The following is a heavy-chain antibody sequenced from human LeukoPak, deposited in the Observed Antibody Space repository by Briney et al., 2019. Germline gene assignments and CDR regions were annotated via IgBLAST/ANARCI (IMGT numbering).Heavy chain of an antibody. CDR2: IIPIFGTA. CDR3: ARDRGSYYYDSSGYYYFDY. V-gene: IGHV1-69*05. D-gene: IGHD3-22*01. CDR1: RGTFISYA. Sequence: SVKVSCKASRGTFISYAISWVRQAPGQGLEWMGRIIPIFGTANYAQKFQGRVTITTDESTSTAYMELSSLRSEDTAVYYCARDRGSYYYDSSGYYYFDYWGQGTLVTVSS. J-gene: IGHJ4*02.